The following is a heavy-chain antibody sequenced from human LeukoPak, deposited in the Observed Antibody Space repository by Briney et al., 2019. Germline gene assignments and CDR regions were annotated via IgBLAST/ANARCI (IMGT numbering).Heavy chain of an antibody. J-gene: IGHJ4*02. V-gene: IGHV1-2*06. CDR3: ARDYCGGDCFPGY. D-gene: IGHD2-21*02. CDR2: INPNSGDT. CDR1: GYTFTGYY. Sequence: ASVNVSFKTSGYTFTGYYVHWVRQAPGQGLEWMGRINPNSGDTNYAQKFQGRVTMTRDTSISTAYMELSRLRSDDTAVYYCARDYCGGDCFPGYWGQGTLVTVSS.